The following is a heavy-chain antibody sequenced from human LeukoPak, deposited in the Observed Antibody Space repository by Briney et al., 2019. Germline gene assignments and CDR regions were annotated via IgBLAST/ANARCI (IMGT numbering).Heavy chain of an antibody. CDR1: GYTFTSYG. D-gene: IGHD3-22*01. CDR3: ARNGDYYDSSGYPFDY. CDR2: ISAYNGNT. J-gene: IGHJ4*02. Sequence: ASVKVSCKASGYTFTSYGISWVRPAPGQGLEWMGWISAYNGNTNYAQKLQGRVTMTTDTSTSTAYMELRSPRSDDTAVYCCARNGDYYDSSGYPFDYWGQGTLVTVSS. V-gene: IGHV1-18*01.